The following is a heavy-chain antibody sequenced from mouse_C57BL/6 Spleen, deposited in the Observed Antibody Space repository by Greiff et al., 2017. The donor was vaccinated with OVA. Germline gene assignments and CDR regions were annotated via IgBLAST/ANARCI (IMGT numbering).Heavy chain of an antibody. CDR1: GYSITSGYY. D-gene: IGHD1-1*02. Sequence: EVKLMESGPGLVKPSQSLSLTCSVTGYSITSGYYWNWIRQFPGNKLEWMGYISYDGSNNYNPSLKNRISITRDTSKNQFFLKLNSVTTEDTATYYCARKGDYGLWFAYWGQGTLVTVSA. CDR2: ISYDGSN. V-gene: IGHV3-6*01. J-gene: IGHJ3*01. CDR3: ARKGDYGLWFAY.